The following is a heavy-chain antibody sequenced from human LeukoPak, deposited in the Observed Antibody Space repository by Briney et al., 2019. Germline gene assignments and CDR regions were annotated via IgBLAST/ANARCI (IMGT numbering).Heavy chain of an antibody. V-gene: IGHV3-33*01. J-gene: IGHJ4*02. CDR2: IWSDGTNK. CDR1: GFTFNRYG. D-gene: IGHD4-11*01. Sequence: GGSLRPSCAAAGFTFNRYGRHRVRQAPGKGLEWVAVIWSDGTNKYYADSVKGRFTISRDDSENTAYLQMSSLRPEDTGVYFCARDAQRRFDYSNSLNYWGQGTPVTVS. CDR3: ARDAQRRFDYSNSLNY.